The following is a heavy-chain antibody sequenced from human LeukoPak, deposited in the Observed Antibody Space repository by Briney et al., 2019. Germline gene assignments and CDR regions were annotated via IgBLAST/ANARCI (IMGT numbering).Heavy chain of an antibody. CDR2: ISYDGSNK. CDR1: GFTFSHYG. J-gene: IGHJ4*02. D-gene: IGHD3-10*01. CDR3: ARDRVGYGSGVIDY. V-gene: IGHV3-30*03. Sequence: GGSLRLSCGASGFTFSHYGVHWVRQAPGKGLEWVAVISYDGSNKYYADSVKGRFTISRDNSKNTVFLQMNSLRAEDTAVYYCARDRVGYGSGVIDYWGQGTLVTVSS.